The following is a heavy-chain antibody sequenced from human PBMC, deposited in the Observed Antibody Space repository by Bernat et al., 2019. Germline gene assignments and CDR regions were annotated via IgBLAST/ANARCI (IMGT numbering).Heavy chain of an antibody. CDR2: ISSSSSTI. D-gene: IGHD3-16*02. V-gene: IGHV3-48*02. Sequence: EVQLVESGGGLVQPGGSLRLSCAASGFTFSSYSMNWVRQAPGKGLEWVSYISSSSSTIYYADSVKGRFTISRDNAKNSLYLQMNSLRDEDTAVYYCARDRGAYDYIWGSYRYEAFDIWGQGTMVTVSS. CDR1: GFTFSSYS. CDR3: ARDRGAYDYIWGSYRYEAFDI. J-gene: IGHJ3*02.